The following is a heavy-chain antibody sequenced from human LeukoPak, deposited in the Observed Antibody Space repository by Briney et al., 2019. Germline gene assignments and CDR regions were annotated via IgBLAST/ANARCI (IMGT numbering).Heavy chain of an antibody. V-gene: IGHV3-23*01. CDR3: AKDYSARDH. Sequence: LTGGSLRLSCAASGLTFNFFAMSWVRQAPGKGLEWVSSISASGGTTYYADSVKGRFTISRDNSKNTLYLQMDSLRAEDTAVYYCAKDYSARDHWGQGILVTVSS. D-gene: IGHD2-15*01. J-gene: IGHJ4*02. CDR1: GLTFNFFA. CDR2: ISASGGTT.